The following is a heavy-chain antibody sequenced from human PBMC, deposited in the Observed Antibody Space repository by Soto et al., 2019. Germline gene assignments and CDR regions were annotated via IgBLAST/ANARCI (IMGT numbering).Heavy chain of an antibody. J-gene: IGHJ4*02. CDR2: ISGRGGST. CDR1: GFTFSSYA. D-gene: IGHD3-10*01. Sequence: GGSLRLSCAASGFTFSSYAMSWVRQAPGKGLEWVSSISGRGGSTYYADSVKGRFTISRDNSKNTLYLQMNSLRAEDTAVYYCAKAHSGIYFPADYGAQGPLVTVSS. V-gene: IGHV3-23*01. CDR3: AKAHSGIYFPADY.